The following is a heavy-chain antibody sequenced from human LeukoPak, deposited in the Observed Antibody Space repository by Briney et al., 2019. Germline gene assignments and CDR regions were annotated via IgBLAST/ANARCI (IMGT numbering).Heavy chain of an antibody. CDR3: ASSSQVDV. J-gene: IGHJ6*02. Sequence: GGSLRLSRAASGLSFSSYAMNWVRQAPGKGLEWVSYISSSGSTIYYADSVKGRFTISRDNAKNSLFLQVDSLRAEDTAVYYCASSSQVDVWGQGTTVTVSS. V-gene: IGHV3-48*03. CDR1: GLSFSSYA. CDR2: ISSSGSTI.